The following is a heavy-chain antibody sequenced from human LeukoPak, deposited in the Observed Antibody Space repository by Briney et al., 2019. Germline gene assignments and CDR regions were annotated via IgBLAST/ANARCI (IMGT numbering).Heavy chain of an antibody. CDR1: GFTFDDYA. Sequence: GGSLRLSCKVSGFTFDDYAMHWVRHTPGKGLEWVSGITWNRDNIGYGDSVKGRFTISRDNVKNVLYLQMNSLRPEDTALYYCAKDLSSAITSALVLDVWGQGTMVTVSS. CDR2: ITWNRDNI. D-gene: IGHD3-22*01. J-gene: IGHJ3*01. V-gene: IGHV3-9*01. CDR3: AKDLSSAITSALVLDV.